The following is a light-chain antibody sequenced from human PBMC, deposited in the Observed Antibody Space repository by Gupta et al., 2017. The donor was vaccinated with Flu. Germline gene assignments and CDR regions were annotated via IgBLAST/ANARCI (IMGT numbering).Light chain of an antibody. Sequence: SLSASVGDSVTVTCRTSQGIRNYLGWYQQKPGKAPKRLVSGASSLQTGVPSRFSVSGSGTEFTLTISSLRPEDFATYYCLLYNSSFPMYTFGQGTKLEIK. CDR3: LLYNSSFPMYT. CDR1: QGIRNY. CDR2: GAS. J-gene: IGKJ2*01. V-gene: IGKV1-17*01.